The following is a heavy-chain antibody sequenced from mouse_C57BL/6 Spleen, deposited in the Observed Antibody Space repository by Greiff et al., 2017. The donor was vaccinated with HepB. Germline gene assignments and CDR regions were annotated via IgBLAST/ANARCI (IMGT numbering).Heavy chain of an antibody. CDR3: ARTYYYGSSLRYFDV. CDR1: GYTFTSYD. V-gene: IGHV1-85*01. D-gene: IGHD1-1*01. J-gene: IGHJ1*03. CDR2: IYPRDGST. Sequence: VQLQESGPELVKPGASVKLSCKASGYTFTSYDINWVKQRPGQGLEWIGWIYPRDGSTKYNEKFKGKATLTVDTSSSTAYMELHSLTSEDSAVYFCARTYYYGSSLRYFDVWGTGTTVTVSS.